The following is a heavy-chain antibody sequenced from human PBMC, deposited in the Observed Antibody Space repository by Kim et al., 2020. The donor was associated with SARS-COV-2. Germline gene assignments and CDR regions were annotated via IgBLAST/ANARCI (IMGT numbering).Heavy chain of an antibody. CDR3: ARGPYGDQTPARAFDI. J-gene: IGHJ3*02. Sequence: SGKGRFTISRDNSKNTLYLQMNSLRAEDTAVYYCARGPYGDQTPARAFDIWGQGTMVTVSS. V-gene: IGHV3-30*07. D-gene: IGHD4-17*01.